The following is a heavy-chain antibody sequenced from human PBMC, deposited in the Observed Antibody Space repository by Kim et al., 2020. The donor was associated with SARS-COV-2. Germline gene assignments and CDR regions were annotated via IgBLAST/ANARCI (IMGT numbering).Heavy chain of an antibody. CDR3: ARGRVGGMTTVTTTRFDP. V-gene: IGHV4-34*01. J-gene: IGHJ5*02. D-gene: IGHD4-17*01. Sequence: SRVTISVDTSKNQFSLKLSSVTAADTAVYYCARGRVGGMTTVTTTRFDPWGQGTLVTVSS.